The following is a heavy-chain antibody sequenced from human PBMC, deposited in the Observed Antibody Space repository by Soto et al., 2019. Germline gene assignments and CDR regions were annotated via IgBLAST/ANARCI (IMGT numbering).Heavy chain of an antibody. Sequence: QITLKESGPTLVKPTQTLTLTCTFSGFSLSTSGVGVGWIRQPPGKALEWLALIYWDDDKRYSPSLKSRLTTXXDXSXXQVVLTMTNMDPVDTATYYCAHRPVSGYTYGYFDYWGQGTLVTVSS. J-gene: IGHJ4*02. CDR2: IYWDDDK. D-gene: IGHD5-18*01. V-gene: IGHV2-5*02. CDR3: AHRPVSGYTYGYFDY. CDR1: GFSLSTSGVG.